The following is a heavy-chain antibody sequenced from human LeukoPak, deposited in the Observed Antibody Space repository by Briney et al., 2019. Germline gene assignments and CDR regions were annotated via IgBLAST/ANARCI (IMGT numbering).Heavy chain of an antibody. V-gene: IGHV1-2*02. D-gene: IGHD5-18*01. CDR2: INPNSGGT. Sequence: ASVKVSCKASVYTFTSYYMHWVRPAPGQGLEWMGWINPNSGGTNYAQKFQGRVTMTRDTSISTAYMELSRLRSDDTAVYYCARDHHTAMHYWGQGTLVTVSS. J-gene: IGHJ4*02. CDR3: ARDHHTAMHY. CDR1: VYTFTSYY.